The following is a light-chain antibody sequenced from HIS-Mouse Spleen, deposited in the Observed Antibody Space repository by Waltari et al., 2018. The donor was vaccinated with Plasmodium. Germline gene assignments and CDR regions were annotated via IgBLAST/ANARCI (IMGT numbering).Light chain of an antibody. J-gene: IGKJ2*01. V-gene: IGKV2-29*03. CDR2: EVS. Sequence: ELTQPPSVSVSPGQTARITCSGDALPKKYAYWYQQKSGQSPQLLIYEVSSRFSGVPDRFSGSGSGTDFTLKISRVEAEDVGVYYCMQGIHLPYTFGQGTKLEIK. CDR3: MQGIHLPYT. CDR1: DALPKKY.